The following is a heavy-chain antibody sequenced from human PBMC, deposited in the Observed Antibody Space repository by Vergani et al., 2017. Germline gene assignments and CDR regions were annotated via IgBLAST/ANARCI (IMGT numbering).Heavy chain of an antibody. Sequence: QVTLKESGPVLVKPTETLTLTCTVSGFSLSNARMGVSWIRQPPGKALEWLAHIFSNDEKSYSTSLKSRSTISKDTSKSQVVLTMTNMDPVDTATYYCARIFFNGTIGLGWFDPWGQGTLVTVSS. J-gene: IGHJ5*02. V-gene: IGHV2-26*01. CDR2: IFSNDEK. CDR3: ARIFFNGTIGLGWFDP. CDR1: GFSLSNARMG. D-gene: IGHD1-7*01.